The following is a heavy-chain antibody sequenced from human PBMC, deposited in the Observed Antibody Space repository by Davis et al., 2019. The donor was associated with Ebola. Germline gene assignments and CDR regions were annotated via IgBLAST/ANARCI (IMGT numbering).Heavy chain of an antibody. Sequence: GESLKISCEVSGFTFSDYYMSWIRQAPGKGLEWIAYIGPSGNSFYCADSVKGRFTISRDNAKNSLYLQMNSLRAEDTAVYYCGSPVVAWGQGTLVTVSS. CDR2: IGPSGNSF. V-gene: IGHV3-11*04. CDR1: GFTFSDYY. J-gene: IGHJ4*02. D-gene: IGHD2-15*01. CDR3: GSPVVA.